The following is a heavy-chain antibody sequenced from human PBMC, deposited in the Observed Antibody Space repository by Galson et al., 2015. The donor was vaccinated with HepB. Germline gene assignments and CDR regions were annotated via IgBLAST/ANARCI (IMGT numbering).Heavy chain of an antibody. Sequence: LSLTCSVSGGPISSYYWTWIRQPPGKGLEWIGFFYYSGSTKYNPSLKSRVTISADTSKNQLSLKLSSVTAADTAVYYCARDFYYYMDVWGKGTTVTVSS. CDR1: GGPISSYY. CDR2: FYYSGST. CDR3: ARDFYYYMDV. V-gene: IGHV4-59*01. J-gene: IGHJ6*03.